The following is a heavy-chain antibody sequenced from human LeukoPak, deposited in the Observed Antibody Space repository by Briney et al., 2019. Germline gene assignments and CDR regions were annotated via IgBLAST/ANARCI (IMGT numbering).Heavy chain of an antibody. D-gene: IGHD5-18*01. CDR1: GGSISSGGYS. V-gene: IGHV4-30-2*01. Sequence: TLSLTCAVSGGSISSGGYSWSWIRQPPGKGLEWIGYIYHSGSTYYNPSLKSRVTISVDRSKNQFSLKLSSVTAANTAVYYCARGGGYSYGSLDYWGQGTLVTVSS. CDR3: ARGGGYSYGSLDY. J-gene: IGHJ4*02. CDR2: IYHSGST.